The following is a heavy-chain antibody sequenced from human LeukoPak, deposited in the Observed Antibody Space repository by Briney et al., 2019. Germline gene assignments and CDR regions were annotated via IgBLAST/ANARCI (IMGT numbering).Heavy chain of an antibody. J-gene: IGHJ5*02. Sequence: GRSLRLSCAASGFTFDDYAMHWVRQAPGKGLEWVSGISWSSGSIGYADSVKGRFTISRDNAKNSLYLQMNSLRAEDTALYYCAKGGRGLYNWFDPWGQGTLVTVSS. CDR2: ISWSSGSI. D-gene: IGHD3-10*01. V-gene: IGHV3-9*01. CDR1: GFTFDDYA. CDR3: AKGGRGLYNWFDP.